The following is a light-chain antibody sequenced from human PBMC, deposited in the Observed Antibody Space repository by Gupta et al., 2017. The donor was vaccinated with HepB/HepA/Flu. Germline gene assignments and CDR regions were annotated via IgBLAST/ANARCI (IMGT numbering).Light chain of an antibody. V-gene: IGLV3-21*02. Sequence: VLTPMPSVSVAPGRTSRITCGGNNIAEKRGHWYQQNTGQAPVLVVYGDSDRPSGIPGRFSGSNSGNRATMIISRVEAGDEADYYCQVWDTATDHYVFGGGTKVSVL. CDR2: GDS. J-gene: IGLJ1*01. CDR1: NIAEKR. CDR3: QVWDTATDHYV.